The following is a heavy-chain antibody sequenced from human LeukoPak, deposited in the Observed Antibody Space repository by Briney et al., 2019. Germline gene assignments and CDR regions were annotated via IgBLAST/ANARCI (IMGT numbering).Heavy chain of an antibody. D-gene: IGHD3-10*01. CDR2: IHYSGDT. V-gene: IGHV4-59*11. CDR1: GGSMTHHY. J-gene: IGHJ5*02. CDR3: AKWVYGSGSYYNAMGVFDP. Sequence: PSETLSLTCTVSGGSMTHHYWSWIRQPPGKGLEWIAYIHYSGDTSYNPSLTSRASISVDTSKNQLSLKLTSVTAADTAVYYCAKWVYGSGSYYNAMGVFDPWGQGTLVTVSS.